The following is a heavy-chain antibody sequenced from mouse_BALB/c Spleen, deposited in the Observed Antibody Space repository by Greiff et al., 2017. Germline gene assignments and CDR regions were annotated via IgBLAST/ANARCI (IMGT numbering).Heavy chain of an antibody. Sequence: EVKLMESGGGLVKPGGSLKLSCAASGFTFSSYAMSWVRQTPEKRLEWVASISSGGSTYYPDSVKGRFTISRDNASNILYLQMSSLRSEDTAMYYCARGYDYYFDYWGQGTTLTVSS. V-gene: IGHV5-6-5*01. J-gene: IGHJ2*01. CDR3: ARGYDYYFDY. D-gene: IGHD2-4*01. CDR1: GFTFSSYA. CDR2: ISSGGST.